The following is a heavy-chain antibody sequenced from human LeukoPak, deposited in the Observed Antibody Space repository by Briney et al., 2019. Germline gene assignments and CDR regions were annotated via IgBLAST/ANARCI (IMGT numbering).Heavy chain of an antibody. V-gene: IGHV1-46*01. D-gene: IGHD3-10*01. J-gene: IGHJ6*03. CDR3: ARDLTTMVRGVWYYYYMDV. CDR1: GYSFTDYY. Sequence: ASVKVSCKASGYSFTDYYMHWVRQAPGQGLEWMGIISPSGGSTSYAQKFQGRVTMTRDTSTSTVYMELSSLRSEDTAVYYCARDLTTMVRGVWYYYYMDVWGKGTTVTISS. CDR2: ISPSGGST.